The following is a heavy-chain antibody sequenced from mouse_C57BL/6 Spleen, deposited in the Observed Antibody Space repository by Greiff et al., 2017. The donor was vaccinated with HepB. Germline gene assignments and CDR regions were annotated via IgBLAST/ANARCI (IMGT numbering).Heavy chain of an antibody. D-gene: IGHD1-3*01. J-gene: IGHJ4*01. Sequence: VQLQQSGAELARPGASVKLSCKASGYTFTSYGISWVKQRTGQGLEWIGEIYPRSGNTYYNEKFKGKATLTADKSSSTAYMELRSLTSEDSAVYFCARDGSVYDYSAMDYWGQGTSVTVSS. V-gene: IGHV1-81*01. CDR2: IYPRSGNT. CDR3: ARDGSVYDYSAMDY. CDR1: GYTFTSYG.